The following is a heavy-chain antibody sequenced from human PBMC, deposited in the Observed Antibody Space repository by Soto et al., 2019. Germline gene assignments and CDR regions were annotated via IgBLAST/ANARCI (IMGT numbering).Heavy chain of an antibody. J-gene: IGHJ4*02. V-gene: IGHV4-31*03. CDR2: MFHSGST. CDR1: GGSITSGGHY. CDR3: ARVTDPVVTASTPFDH. Sequence: SETLSLTCTVSGGSITSGGHYWAWIRQHPGKGLEWIGYMFHSGSTHYNPSLKSRISISVDTSKNQFSLKLSSVTAADTAVYYCARVTDPVVTASTPFDHWGQGALVTVSS. D-gene: IGHD2-21*02.